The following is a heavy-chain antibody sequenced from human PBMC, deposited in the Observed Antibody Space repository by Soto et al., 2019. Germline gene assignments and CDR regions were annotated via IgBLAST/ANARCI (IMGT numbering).Heavy chain of an antibody. V-gene: IGHV4-61*01. CDR1: CGSVSSGSYY. J-gene: IGHJ6*02. Sequence: SETLSLTCTVSCGSVSSGSYYWSWIRQPPGKGLEWIGYIYYSGSTNYNPSLKSRVTISVDTSKNQFSLKLSSVTAADTAVYYCARGHYYDSSTRDVWGQGTTVTVSS. CDR3: ARGHYYDSSTRDV. D-gene: IGHD3-22*01. CDR2: IYYSGST.